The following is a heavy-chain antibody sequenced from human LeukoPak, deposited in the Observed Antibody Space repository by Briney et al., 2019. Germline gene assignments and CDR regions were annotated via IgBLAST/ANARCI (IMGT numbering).Heavy chain of an antibody. CDR2: INPNSGGT. V-gene: IGHV1-2*02. Sequence: GASVKVSCKASGYTFTGYYMHWVRQAPGQGLEWMGWINPNSGGTNYAQKFQGRVTMTRDTSISTAYMELSRLRSDDTAVYYCASLGGDYHREDWFDPWGQGTLVTVSS. CDR1: GYTFTGYY. CDR3: ASLGGDYHREDWFDP. D-gene: IGHD4-17*01. J-gene: IGHJ5*02.